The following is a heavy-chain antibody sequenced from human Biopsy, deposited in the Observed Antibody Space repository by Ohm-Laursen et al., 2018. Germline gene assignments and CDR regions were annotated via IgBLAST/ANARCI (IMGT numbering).Heavy chain of an antibody. J-gene: IGHJ4*02. CDR1: GDSVTKYY. CDR3: ARGSLKMDY. Sequence: GTLSLTCTVSGDSVTKYYWSWIRQPPGKGLEWIGRIFPTGITNYNPSLKSRVTMSVDTSKNEFSLRLTSVTAADTAVYYCARGSLKMDYWGQGTLVTVSS. V-gene: IGHV4-4*07. D-gene: IGHD3-9*01. CDR2: IFPTGIT.